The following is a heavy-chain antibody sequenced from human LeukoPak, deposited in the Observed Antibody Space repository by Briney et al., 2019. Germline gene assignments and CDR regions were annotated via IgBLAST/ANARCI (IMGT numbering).Heavy chain of an antibody. CDR1: GFTVSNDY. CDR3: ARDRAGAQKWVAVDP. D-gene: IGHD2-8*01. V-gene: IGHV3-66*02. CDR2: IYADGTT. Sequence: PGGSLRLSCAASGFTVSNDYMAWVRQDPGKGLEWVSLIYADGTTFYTDSVKGRFTMSRDNFKNTLYLQMNSLRPEDTALYYCARDRAGAQKWVAVDPWGQGTLVTVS. J-gene: IGHJ5*02.